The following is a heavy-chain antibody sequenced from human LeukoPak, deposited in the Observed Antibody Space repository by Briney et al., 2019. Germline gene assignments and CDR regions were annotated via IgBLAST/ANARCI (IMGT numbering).Heavy chain of an antibody. CDR2: INPNSGGT. Sequence: ASVKVSCKASGYTFTGYYMHWVRQAPGQGLEWRGRINPNSGGTNHAQKFQGRVTMTRDTSISTAYMELSRLRSDDTAVYFCASGWYYYYMDVWGKGTRVTVSS. D-gene: IGHD2-15*01. J-gene: IGHJ6*03. CDR1: GYTFTGYY. V-gene: IGHV1-2*06. CDR3: ASGWYYYYMDV.